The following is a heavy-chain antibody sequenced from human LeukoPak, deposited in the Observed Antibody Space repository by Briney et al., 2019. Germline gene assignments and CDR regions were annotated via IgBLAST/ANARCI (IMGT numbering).Heavy chain of an antibody. Sequence: SETLSLTCTVSGYSISSGYYWGWIRQPPGKGLEWIGYIYYSGSTNYNPSLKSRVTISVDTSKNQFSLKLSSVTAADTAVYYCARVARGVITYYYYYMDVWGKGTTVTISS. CDR1: GYSISSGYY. CDR2: IYYSGST. CDR3: ARVARGVITYYYYYMDV. D-gene: IGHD3-10*01. V-gene: IGHV4-61*01. J-gene: IGHJ6*03.